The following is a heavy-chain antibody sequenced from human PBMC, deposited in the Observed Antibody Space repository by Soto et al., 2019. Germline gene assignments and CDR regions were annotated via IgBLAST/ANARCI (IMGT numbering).Heavy chain of an antibody. V-gene: IGHV1-69*01. CDR3: GAYAAAAGLKPYYYYGMDV. CDR1: GGTFSSCA. D-gene: IGHD6-13*01. Sequence: QVQLVQSGAEVKKPGSSVKVSCKASGGTFSSCAISWVRQAPGQGLEWMGWIIPIFGTANYAQKFQGRVTITAAESTSTAYMELSSLRSEDTAVYYCGAYAAAAGLKPYYYYGMDVWGQGTTVTVSS. J-gene: IGHJ6*02. CDR2: IIPIFGTA.